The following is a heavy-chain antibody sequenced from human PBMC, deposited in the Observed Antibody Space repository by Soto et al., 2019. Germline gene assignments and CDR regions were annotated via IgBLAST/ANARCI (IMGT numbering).Heavy chain of an antibody. J-gene: IGHJ6*03. D-gene: IGHD2-21*01. V-gene: IGHV3-23*01. Sequence: GGSLRLSCAASGFIFNDYAMSWVCQAPGKGLEWVSSISSTGYNTYDADSVKGRFTISRDNSKNTLYLQMNSLRAEDTAVYFCAKDGRRDRIYYYYMDVWGKGTTVTVSS. CDR3: AKDGRRDRIYYYYMDV. CDR1: GFIFNDYA. CDR2: ISSTGYNT.